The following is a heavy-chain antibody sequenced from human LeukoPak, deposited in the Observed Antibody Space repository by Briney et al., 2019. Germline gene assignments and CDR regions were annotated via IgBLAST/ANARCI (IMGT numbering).Heavy chain of an antibody. V-gene: IGHV3-23*01. CDR2: ISGSGGST. CDR1: GFTFSSYG. J-gene: IGHJ4*02. CDR3: ARRAGAYSHPYDY. D-gene: IGHD4/OR15-4a*01. Sequence: GGSLRLSCVAPGFTFSSYGMSWVRQAPGKGLEWVSAISGSGGSTYYADSVKGRFTISRDNAKNSLYLQTNSLRAEDTAVYYCARRAGAYSHPYDYWGQGTVVTVSS.